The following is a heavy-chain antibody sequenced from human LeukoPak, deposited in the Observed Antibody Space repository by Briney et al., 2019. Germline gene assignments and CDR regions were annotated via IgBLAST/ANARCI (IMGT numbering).Heavy chain of an antibody. CDR1: GGTFSSYA. D-gene: IGHD4-23*01. Sequence: GASVKVSCKASGGTFSSYAISWVRQAPGQGLEWMGGIIPIFGTANYAQKFQGRVTITTDESTSTAYMELSSLRSEDTAVYYCARYDGGSRGLYRWYPGQYNWFDPWGQGTLVTVSS. CDR3: ARYDGGSRGLYRWYPGQYNWFDP. J-gene: IGHJ5*02. V-gene: IGHV1-69*05. CDR2: IIPIFGTA.